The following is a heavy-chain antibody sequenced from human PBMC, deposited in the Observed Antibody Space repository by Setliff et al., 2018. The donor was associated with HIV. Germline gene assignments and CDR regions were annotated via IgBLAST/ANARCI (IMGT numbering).Heavy chain of an antibody. CDR3: AKPRIFDSFDV. J-gene: IGHJ3*01. V-gene: IGHV1-2*06. Sequence: ASVKVSCKTSGYTFSDYGMSWVRQAPGQGLEWMGRINPNSGGTNYAQKFQGRVTMSLDTSTNTVYLELKGLTSDDTAVYYCAKPRIFDSFDVWGPGTVVTV. CDR2: INPNSGGT. D-gene: IGHD2-15*01. CDR1: GYTFSDYG.